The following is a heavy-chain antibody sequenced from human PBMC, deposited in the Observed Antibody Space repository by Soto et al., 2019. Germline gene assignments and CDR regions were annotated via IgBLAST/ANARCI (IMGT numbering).Heavy chain of an antibody. CDR3: AKDQYYESSGYLN. J-gene: IGHJ4*02. D-gene: IGHD3-22*01. V-gene: IGHV3-23*01. Sequence: GGSLRLSCAASGCTFSRYAMSWVRQAPGKGLEWVSAISGSGGSTYYADSVKGRFTISRDNSKNTLYLQMNSLRAEDTAVYYCAKDQYYESSGYLNWGQGTLVTVSS. CDR1: GCTFSRYA. CDR2: ISGSGGST.